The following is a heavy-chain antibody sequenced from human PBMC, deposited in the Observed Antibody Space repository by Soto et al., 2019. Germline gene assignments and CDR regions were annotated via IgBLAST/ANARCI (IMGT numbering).Heavy chain of an antibody. CDR2: IKSKTDGGTT. D-gene: IGHD3-22*01. J-gene: IGHJ4*02. Sequence: EVQLVESGGGLVKPGGSLRLSCAASGFTFSNAWMNWVRQAPGKGLEWVGRIKSKTDGGTTDYAAPVKGRFTISRDDSKNTLYLQMNSLKTEDTAVYYCTTDRSSSRYYYGGLFDYWGQGTLVTVSS. CDR3: TTDRSSSRYYYGGLFDY. V-gene: IGHV3-15*01. CDR1: GFTFSNAW.